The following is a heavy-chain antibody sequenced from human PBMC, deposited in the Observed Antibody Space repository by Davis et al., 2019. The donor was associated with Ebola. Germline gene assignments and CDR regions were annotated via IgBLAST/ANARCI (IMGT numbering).Heavy chain of an antibody. D-gene: IGHD2-15*01. CDR1: GFTFSSYG. Sequence: GGSLRLSCAASGFTFSSYGMHWVRQAPGKGLEWVAVISYDGSNKYYADSVKGRFTISRDNSKNTLYLQMNSLRAEDTAVYYCARVYCSGGSCYYYYGMDVWGKGTTVTVSS. CDR3: ARVYCSGGSCYYYYGMDV. V-gene: IGHV3-30*03. CDR2: ISYDGSNK. J-gene: IGHJ6*04.